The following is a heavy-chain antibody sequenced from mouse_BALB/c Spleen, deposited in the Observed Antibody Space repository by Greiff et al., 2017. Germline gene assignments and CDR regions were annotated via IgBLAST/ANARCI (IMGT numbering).Heavy chain of an antibody. CDR1: GYSFTSYW. D-gene: IGHD1-1*01. Sequence: VQLQQSGTVLARPGASVKMSCKASGYSFTSYWMHWVKQRPGPGLEWIGAIYPGNSDTSYNQKFKGKAKLTAVTSASTAYMELSSLTNEDSAVYYCTKFITTVVAHFDYWGQGTTLTVSS. CDR3: TKFITTVVAHFDY. J-gene: IGHJ2*01. V-gene: IGHV1-5*01. CDR2: IYPGNSDT.